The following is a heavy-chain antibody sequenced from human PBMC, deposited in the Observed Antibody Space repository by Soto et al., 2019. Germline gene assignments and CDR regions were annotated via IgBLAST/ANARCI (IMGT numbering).Heavy chain of an antibody. D-gene: IGHD3-22*01. Sequence: SETLSLTCTVSGGSMNTYYWGWFRQPPGKGLEWVGYIYYSGSTAYSPSLKSRVTISVDTSKNQFSLKLNSVTAADTAVYYCARLGGYYQAFDQWGQGSLVTVSS. CDR1: GGSMNTYY. CDR2: IYYSGST. V-gene: IGHV4-59*08. J-gene: IGHJ4*02. CDR3: ARLGGYYQAFDQ.